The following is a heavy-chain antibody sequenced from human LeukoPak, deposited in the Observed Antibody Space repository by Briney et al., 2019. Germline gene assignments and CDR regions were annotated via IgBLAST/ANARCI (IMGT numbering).Heavy chain of an antibody. CDR1: GGTFSSYA. CDR2: IIPIFGTA. CDR3: ARDRSNYGSGSYGHGY. J-gene: IGHJ4*02. V-gene: IGHV1-69*06. D-gene: IGHD3-10*01. Sequence: SVKVSCKASGGTFSSYAISWVRQAPGQGLEWMGGIIPIFGTANYAQKFQGRVTITADKSTSTAYMELSSLRSEDTAVYYCARDRSNYGSGSYGHGYWGQGTLVTVSS.